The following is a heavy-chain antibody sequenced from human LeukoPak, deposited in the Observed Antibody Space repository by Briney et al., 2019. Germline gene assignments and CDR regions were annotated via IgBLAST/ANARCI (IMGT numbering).Heavy chain of an antibody. CDR1: GFTFSSYA. J-gene: IGHJ4*02. V-gene: IGHV3-23*01. D-gene: IGHD3-3*01. CDR3: AKSDGFWSGYHDY. Sequence: GGSLRLSCGASGFTFSSYAMSWVRQAPGKGLEWVSAISGSGGSTYYADSVKGRFTISRDNSKNTLYLQMNSLRAEDTAVYYCAKSDGFWSGYHDYWGQGTLVTVSS. CDR2: ISGSGGST.